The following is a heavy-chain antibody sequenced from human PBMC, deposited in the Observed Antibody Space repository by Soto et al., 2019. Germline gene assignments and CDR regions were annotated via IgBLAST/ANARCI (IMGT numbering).Heavy chain of an antibody. CDR1: GFTFSSYA. J-gene: IGHJ4*02. CDR2: ISGSGGST. V-gene: IGHV3-23*01. D-gene: IGHD2-2*01. CDR3: AKWRKDIVVVPAAN. Sequence: EVQLLESGGGLVQPGGSLRLSCAASGFTFSSYAMSWVRQAPGKGLEWVSAISGSGGSTYYADSVKGRFTISRDNSKNTVYLQMNSLRAEDTAVYYCAKWRKDIVVVPAANWGQGTLVTVSS.